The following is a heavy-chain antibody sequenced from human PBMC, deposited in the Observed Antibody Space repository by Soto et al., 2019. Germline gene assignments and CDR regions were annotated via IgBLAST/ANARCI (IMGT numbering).Heavy chain of an antibody. V-gene: IGHV6-1*01. CDR1: GDSVSSNSAA. CDR3: ARVDIVVVPAAIPGGTYYYYGMDV. CDR2: TYYRSKWYN. D-gene: IGHD2-2*02. J-gene: IGHJ6*02. Sequence: QTLSLTCAISGDSVSSNSAAWNWIRQSPSRGLEWLGRTYYRSKWYNDYAVSVKSRITINPDTSKNQFSLQLNSVTPEDTAVYYCARVDIVVVPAAIPGGTYYYYGMDVWGQGTTVTVSS.